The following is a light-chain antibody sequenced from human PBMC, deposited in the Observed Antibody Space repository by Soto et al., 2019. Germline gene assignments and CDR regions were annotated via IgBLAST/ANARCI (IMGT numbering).Light chain of an antibody. CDR2: AAS. V-gene: IGKV1-39*01. J-gene: IGKJ2*01. Sequence: DIQMTQSPSSLSASVGDRVTITCRASQTISTYLNWYQQNPGKAPKLLIYAASSLQSGVPSRFSGSGSGTDFTLTISSLQPEDFATYSCQQSSGIPYTFGQGTKLEIK. CDR1: QTISTY. CDR3: QQSSGIPYT.